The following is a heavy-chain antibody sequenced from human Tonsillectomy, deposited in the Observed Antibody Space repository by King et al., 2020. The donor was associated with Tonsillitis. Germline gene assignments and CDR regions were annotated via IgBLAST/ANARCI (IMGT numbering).Heavy chain of an antibody. J-gene: IGHJ5*02. Sequence: VQLVESGGGLVKPGGSLRLSCAASGFTFSDYYMSWIRQAPGKGLEWVAYMSSSSSYTNYADSVKGRFTISRGNAKNSLYLQMNSLRAEDTAVYYCARDPDSSSLRSGWFDPWGQGTLVTVSS. CDR2: MSSSSSYT. CDR1: GFTFSDYY. CDR3: ARDPDSSSLRSGWFDP. D-gene: IGHD6-13*01. V-gene: IGHV3-11*05.